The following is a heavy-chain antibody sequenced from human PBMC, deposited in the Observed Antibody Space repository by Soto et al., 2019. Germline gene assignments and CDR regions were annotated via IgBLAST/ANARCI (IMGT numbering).Heavy chain of an antibody. V-gene: IGHV3-23*01. CDR1: GFTFNNCA. D-gene: IGHD2-21*02. J-gene: IGHJ4*02. CDR2: SSGTGVNR. CDR3: AKSELGAVTAIDF. Sequence: EVQLLESGGGLVQPGGSLRLSCAASGFTFNNCAMSWVRQAPGKGLEWVSVSSGTGVNRYYADSVKGRFTISRDSSQNTLYLQMNSLGVEDTAIYYCAKSELGAVTAIDFWGQGTLVTVSS.